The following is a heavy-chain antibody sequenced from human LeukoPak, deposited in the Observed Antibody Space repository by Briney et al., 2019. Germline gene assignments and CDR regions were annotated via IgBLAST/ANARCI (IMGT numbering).Heavy chain of an antibody. Sequence: SETLSLTCTVSGGYISSYYWSWIRQHPGKGLEWIGYMSHSGSTNYSPSLKSRVTISLDTSKNQFSLKLTSVTAADTAVYYCARGRTSFDYWGQGTLVTVSS. CDR1: GGYISSYY. D-gene: IGHD4/OR15-4a*01. V-gene: IGHV4-59*01. CDR3: ARGRTSFDY. CDR2: MSHSGST. J-gene: IGHJ4*02.